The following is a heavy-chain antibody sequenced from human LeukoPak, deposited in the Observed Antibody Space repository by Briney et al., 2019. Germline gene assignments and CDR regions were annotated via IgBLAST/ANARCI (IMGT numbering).Heavy chain of an antibody. Sequence: KASETLSLTCAVSGGSISSSNWWSWVRQPPGKGLEWIGEIFYSGSTNYNPSLKSRIIISVDKSKNQFSLKLSSVTAADTAVYYCARSGGDDGYNSGSFDYWGQGTLVTVSS. V-gene: IGHV4-4*02. CDR3: ARSGGDDGYNSGSFDY. D-gene: IGHD5-24*01. CDR1: GGSISSSNW. J-gene: IGHJ4*02. CDR2: IFYSGST.